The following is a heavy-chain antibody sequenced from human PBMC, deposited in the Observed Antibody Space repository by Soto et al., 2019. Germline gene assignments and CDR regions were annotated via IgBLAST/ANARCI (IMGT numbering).Heavy chain of an antibody. CDR2: ITGSGGTI. Sequence: GGSLRLSCAASGFDFSKYAMIWVRQAPGKGQEWVSGITGSGGTIEYSASVKGRFTISRDNSKNTVYLQMNSLRAEDTAMYFCARHALQEEFDLWGQGTPVTVSS. CDR1: GFDFSKYA. D-gene: IGHD2-8*01. CDR3: ARHALQEEFDL. V-gene: IGHV3-23*01. J-gene: IGHJ4*02.